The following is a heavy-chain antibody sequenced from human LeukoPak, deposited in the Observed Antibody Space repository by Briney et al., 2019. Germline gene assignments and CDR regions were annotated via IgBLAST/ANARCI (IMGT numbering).Heavy chain of an antibody. CDR1: GFTFTSYY. J-gene: IGHJ5*02. D-gene: IGHD3-16*01. CDR3: ARESTEPPGGGFDP. Sequence: ASVKVSCXASGFTFTSYYMHWVRQAPGQGLEWMGIINPSGGSTSYAQKFQGRVTMTRDTSTSTVYVELSSLRSEDTAVYYCARESTEPPGGGFDPWGQGTLVTVSS. CDR2: INPSGGST. V-gene: IGHV1-46*01.